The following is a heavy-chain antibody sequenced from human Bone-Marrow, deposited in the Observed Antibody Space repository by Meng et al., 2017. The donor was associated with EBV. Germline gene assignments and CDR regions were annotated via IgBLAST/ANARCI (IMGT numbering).Heavy chain of an antibody. V-gene: IGHV3-11*01. CDR3: ARDRYGLFDY. Sequence: QVQLVESGGGFVKPGGSLRLSCAASGFIFTEYYMSWVRQAPGKGPEWISSSSSRATTIQYADSVKGRFTISRDNAKNSLYLQLSSLRVDDTAVYYCARDRYGLFDYWGQGTLVTVSS. CDR1: GFIFTEYY. CDR2: SSSRATTI. J-gene: IGHJ4*02. D-gene: IGHD3-16*01.